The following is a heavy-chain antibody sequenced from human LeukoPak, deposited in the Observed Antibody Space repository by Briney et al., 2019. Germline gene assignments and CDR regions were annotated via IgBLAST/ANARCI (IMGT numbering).Heavy chain of an antibody. CDR3: ARGWTK. D-gene: IGHD3/OR15-3a*01. CDR1: GGSISSGSYY. J-gene: IGHJ4*02. V-gene: IGHV4-61*02. CDR2: IYTSGST. Sequence: SQTLSLTCTVCGGSISSGSYYWSWIRQPAGKGLEWIGRIYTSGSTNYNPSLKSRVTISVDTSKNQFSLKLSSVTAADTAVYYCARGWTKWGQGTLVTVSS.